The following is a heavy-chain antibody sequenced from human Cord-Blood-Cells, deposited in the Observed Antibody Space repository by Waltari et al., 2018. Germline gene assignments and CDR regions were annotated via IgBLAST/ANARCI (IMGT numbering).Heavy chain of an antibody. CDR2: IYYIVST. CDR3: ARQILGYCSSTSCYVDAFDI. J-gene: IGHJ3*02. V-gene: IGHV4-39*01. D-gene: IGHD2-2*01. Sequence: QLQLQESGPGLVKPSETLSLTCTVSGGSISSSSYYWGWIRQPPGKGLEWIGSIYYIVSTYYNPSLKSRVTISVDTSKNQFSLKLSSVTAADTAVYYCARQILGYCSSTSCYVDAFDIWGQGTMVTVSS. CDR1: GGSISSSSYY.